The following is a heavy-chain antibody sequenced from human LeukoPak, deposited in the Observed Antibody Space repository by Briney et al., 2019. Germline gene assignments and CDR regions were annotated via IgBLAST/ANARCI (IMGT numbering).Heavy chain of an antibody. Sequence: SETLSLTCTVSGGSISSSSYYWGWIRQPPGKGLEWIGSIYYSGSTYYNPSLKSRVTISVDTSKNQFSLKLSSVTAADTAEYYCARTAVTNGVGYWGQGTLVTVSS. CDR3: ARTAVTNGVGY. V-gene: IGHV4-39*01. CDR1: GGSISSSSYY. D-gene: IGHD4-17*01. J-gene: IGHJ4*02. CDR2: IYYSGST.